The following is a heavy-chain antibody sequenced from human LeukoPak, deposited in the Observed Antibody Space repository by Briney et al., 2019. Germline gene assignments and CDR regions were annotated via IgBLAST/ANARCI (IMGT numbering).Heavy chain of an antibody. D-gene: IGHD3-10*01. J-gene: IGHJ4*02. CDR3: AREYGSGSPNVV. CDR1: GFIFSSYS. Sequence: SGGSLRLSCAASGFIFSSYSMNWVRQAPGKGLEWVSSISSSSTYIYYADSVKGRFTISRDNAKNSLYLQMNSLRAEDTAVYYCAREYGSGSPNVVWGQGTLVTVSS. V-gene: IGHV3-21*01. CDR2: ISSSSTYI.